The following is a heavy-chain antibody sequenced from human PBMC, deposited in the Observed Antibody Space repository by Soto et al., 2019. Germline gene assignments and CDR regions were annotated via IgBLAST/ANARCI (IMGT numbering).Heavy chain of an antibody. CDR1: GASISGFY. V-gene: IGHV4-4*07. CDR2: IYATGTT. D-gene: IGHD2-21*02. Sequence: PSETLSLTCTVSGASISGFYWSWIRKSAGKGLEWIGRIYATGTTDYNPSLKSRVMMSVDTSKKQFSLKLRSVTAADTAVYYCARLAYCGTDCYALDYWGLGSLVTVSS. CDR3: ARLAYCGTDCYALDY. J-gene: IGHJ4*02.